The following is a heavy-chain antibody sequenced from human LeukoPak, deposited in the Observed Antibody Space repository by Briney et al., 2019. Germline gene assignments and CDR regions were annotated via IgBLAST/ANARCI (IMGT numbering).Heavy chain of an antibody. CDR3: ARGVGDFWSAYYGLDY. Sequence: GGSLRLSCAASGFTFSTYWMHWVRQAPGKGLVWVSRINSDGSSTTYADSVKGRFTISRDNAKNTLYLQVNSLRAEDTAVYYCARGVGDFWSAYYGLDYWGQGTLVTVSS. CDR1: GFTFSTYW. V-gene: IGHV3-74*01. J-gene: IGHJ4*02. CDR2: INSDGSST. D-gene: IGHD3-3*01.